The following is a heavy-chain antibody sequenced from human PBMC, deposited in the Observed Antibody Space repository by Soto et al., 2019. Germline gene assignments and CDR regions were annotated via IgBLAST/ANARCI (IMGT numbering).Heavy chain of an antibody. CDR2: INAGNGNT. V-gene: IGHV1-3*01. CDR3: ARGYCSSTSCRNYYYYYMVV. CDR1: GYTFTSYA. Sequence: ASVKVSCKASGYTFTSYAMHWVRQAPGQRLEWMGWINAGNGNTKYSQKFQGRVTITRDTSASTAYMELSSLRSEDTAVYYCARGYCSSTSCRNYYYYYMVVWGKGTTVTVS. D-gene: IGHD2-2*01. J-gene: IGHJ6*03.